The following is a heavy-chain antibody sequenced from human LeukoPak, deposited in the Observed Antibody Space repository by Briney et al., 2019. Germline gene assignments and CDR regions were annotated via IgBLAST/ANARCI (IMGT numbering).Heavy chain of an antibody. J-gene: IGHJ6*04. V-gene: IGHV1-69*13. D-gene: IGHD3-10*01. CDR3: AREMRFGELYYYYYGMDV. CDR1: GGTFSSYA. CDR2: IIPIFGTA. Sequence: SVTVSCKASGGTFSSYAISWVRQAPGQGLEWMGGIIPIFGTANYAQKFQGRVTITADESTSTAYMELSSLRSEDTAVYYCAREMRFGELYYYYYGMDVWGKGTTVTVSS.